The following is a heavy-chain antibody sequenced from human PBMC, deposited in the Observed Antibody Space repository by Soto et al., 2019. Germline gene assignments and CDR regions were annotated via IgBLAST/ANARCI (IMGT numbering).Heavy chain of an antibody. D-gene: IGHD3-16*02. CDR1: GGSISSYY. V-gene: IGHV4-4*07. CDR2: IYTSGST. CDR3: ARRWPSEYYDYVWGSYRPSACLDY. Sequence: SETLSLTCTVSGGSISSYYWSWIRQPAGKGLEWIGRIYTSGSTNYNPSLKSRVTMSVDTSKNQFSLKLSSVTAADTAVYYCARRWPSEYYDYVWGSYRPSACLDYWGQGTLVTVSS. J-gene: IGHJ4*02.